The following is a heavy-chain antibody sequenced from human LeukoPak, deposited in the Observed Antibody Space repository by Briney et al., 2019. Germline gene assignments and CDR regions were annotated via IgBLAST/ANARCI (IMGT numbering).Heavy chain of an antibody. CDR1: GFTFSSYE. J-gene: IGHJ6*04. D-gene: IGHD3-10*02. CDR3: AELGITMIGGV. CDR2: VSSSGSTI. V-gene: IGHV3-48*03. Sequence: GSLRLSCAASGFTFSSYEMNWVRQAPGKGLEWVSYVSSSGSTIYYADSVKGRFTISRDNAKNSLYLQMNSLRAEDTAVYYCAELGITMIGGVWGKGTTVTISS.